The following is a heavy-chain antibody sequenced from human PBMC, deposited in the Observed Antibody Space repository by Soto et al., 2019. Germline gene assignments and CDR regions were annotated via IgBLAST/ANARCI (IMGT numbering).Heavy chain of an antibody. V-gene: IGHV3-9*01. D-gene: IGHD2-15*01. Sequence: LRLSCAASGFTFDDYAMHWVRQAPGKGLEWVSGITWNSGSIGYADSVKGRFTISRDNAKNSLYLQMNSLRAEDTALYYCAKDDGGGITYYFDYWGQGTLVTVSS. CDR1: GFTFDDYA. CDR2: ITWNSGSI. CDR3: AKDDGGGITYYFDY. J-gene: IGHJ4*02.